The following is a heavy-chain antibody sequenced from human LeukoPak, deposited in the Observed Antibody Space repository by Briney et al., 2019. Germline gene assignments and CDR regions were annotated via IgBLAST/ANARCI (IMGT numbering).Heavy chain of an antibody. CDR1: GGSFSGYY. J-gene: IGHJ4*02. V-gene: IGHV4-34*01. CDR3: AKGHDYSFGEFGY. CDR2: IYYSGST. D-gene: IGHD4-11*01. Sequence: SETLSLTCAVYGGSFSGYYWSWIRQPPGKGLEWIGSIYYSGSTYYNPSLKSRVTISVDTSKNQFSLKLSSVTAADTAVYYCAKGHDYSFGEFGYWGQGTLVTVSS.